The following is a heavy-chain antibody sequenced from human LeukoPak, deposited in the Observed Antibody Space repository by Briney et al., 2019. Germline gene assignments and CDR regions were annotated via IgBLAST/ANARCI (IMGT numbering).Heavy chain of an antibody. CDR1: GFTFSNAW. V-gene: IGHV3-15*01. CDR3: TRYYYASGSYGELEY. CDR2: IKSKTDGGTT. Sequence: GGSLRLSCVASGFTFSNAWMSWVRQAPGKGLEWVGRIKSKTDGGTTDYAAPLKDRITISRDDSKNTLYLQMNSLKAEDTAVYYCTRYYYASGSYGELEYWGQGTLVIVSS. D-gene: IGHD3-10*01. J-gene: IGHJ4*02.